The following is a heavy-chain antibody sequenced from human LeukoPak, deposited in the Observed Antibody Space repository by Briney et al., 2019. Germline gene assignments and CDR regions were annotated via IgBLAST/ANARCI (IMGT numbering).Heavy chain of an antibody. Sequence: SETLSLTCTVSGGSISSYYWSWIRQPPGKGLEWIGYIYYSGSTNYNPSLKSRVTISVDTSKNQFSLKLSSVTAADTAVYYCARVNLYYYYMDVWGKGTTVTVSS. CDR1: GGSISSYY. J-gene: IGHJ6*03. CDR3: ARVNLYYYYMDV. CDR2: IYYSGST. V-gene: IGHV4-59*12.